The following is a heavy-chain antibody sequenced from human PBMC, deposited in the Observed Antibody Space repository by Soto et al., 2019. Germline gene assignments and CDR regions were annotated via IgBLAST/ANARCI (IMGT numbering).Heavy chain of an antibody. CDR2: ISGSGATK. Sequence: PGGSLRLSCAASGFTFSSHSINWVRQAPGKGLEWVSYISGSGATKYYADSVKGRFTISRDNARNSLHLQMSSLSDEDTAVYYCARAIRGFSYVVDYWGQGTLVTVSS. CDR3: ARAIRGFSYVVDY. J-gene: IGHJ4*02. V-gene: IGHV3-48*02. CDR1: GFTFSSHS. D-gene: IGHD5-18*01.